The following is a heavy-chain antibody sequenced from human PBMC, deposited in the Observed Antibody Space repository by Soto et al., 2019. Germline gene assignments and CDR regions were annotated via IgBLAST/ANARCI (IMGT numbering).Heavy chain of an antibody. Sequence: EVQLLESGGGLVQPGGSLRLSCAASGFTFKNYAMTWVRQAPGKGLEWVSGIVANGGSTDYADPVKGRFTISRDNSKNMLYLQMKSLRVDDMAVYYCAKDQSYYYDSSGSRAEYWGQGTLVTVSS. D-gene: IGHD3-22*01. CDR2: IVANGGST. J-gene: IGHJ4*02. V-gene: IGHV3-23*01. CDR3: AKDQSYYYDSSGSRAEY. CDR1: GFTFKNYA.